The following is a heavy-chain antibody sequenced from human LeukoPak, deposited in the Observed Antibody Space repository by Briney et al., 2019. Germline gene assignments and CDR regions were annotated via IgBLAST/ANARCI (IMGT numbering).Heavy chain of an antibody. D-gene: IGHD1-26*01. V-gene: IGHV1-69*13. CDR2: IIPIFGTA. CDR1: GGTFSSYA. Sequence: SVKVSCTASGGTFSSYAISWVRQAPGQGLEWMGGIIPIFGTANYAQKFQGRVTITADESTSTAYMELSSLRSEDTAVYYCARGEVQPTFDTNNYYYYGMDVWGKGTTVTVSS. CDR3: ARGEVQPTFDTNNYYYYGMDV. J-gene: IGHJ6*04.